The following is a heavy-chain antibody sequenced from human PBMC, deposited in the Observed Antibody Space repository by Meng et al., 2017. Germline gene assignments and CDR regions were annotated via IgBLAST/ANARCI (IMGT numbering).Heavy chain of an antibody. CDR2: IKQDGSEK. Sequence: GESLKISCAASGFTFSSYWMSWVRQAPGKGLEWVANIKQDGSEKYYVDSVKGRFTISRDNAKNSLYLQMNSLRAEDTAVYYCARISIAAAGKDAFDIWDQGTMVTVSS. D-gene: IGHD6-13*01. CDR1: GFTFSSYW. CDR3: ARISIAAAGKDAFDI. V-gene: IGHV3-7*01. J-gene: IGHJ3*02.